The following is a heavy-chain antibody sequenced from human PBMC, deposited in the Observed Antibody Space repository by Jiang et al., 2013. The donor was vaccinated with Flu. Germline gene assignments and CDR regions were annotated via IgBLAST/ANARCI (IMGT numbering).Heavy chain of an antibody. CDR3: ARDTEWSDRFNLNSGMDV. V-gene: IGHV1-18*01. Sequence: SGAEVKEAWGLSEGLLLTXSGYTFATHGVTWVRQAPGQGLEWMGWIAAYDYDTKFAQKFQGRVTMTTDTSTSTAYMELRSLRPEDTAVYYCARDTEWSDRFNLNSGMDVWGQGTTVTVSS. D-gene: IGHD3-3*01. CDR1: GYTFATHG. J-gene: IGHJ6*02. CDR2: IAAYDYDT.